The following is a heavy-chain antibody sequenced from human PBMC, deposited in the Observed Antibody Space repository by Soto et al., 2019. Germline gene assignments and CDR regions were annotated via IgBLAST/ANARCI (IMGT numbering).Heavy chain of an antibody. J-gene: IGHJ5*02. Sequence: SETLCLTCTVSSGSLSSGGYYWNWIRQHPVKGLEWIGYIYFTGITYSTPSLKSRVTLSVDTSKSQFSLELRSVTAADTAIYYCARAPPYTKVYSYDLWCPGVLVT. D-gene: IGHD2-15*01. CDR3: ARAPPYTKVYSYDL. CDR1: SGSLSSGGYY. CDR2: IYFTGIT. V-gene: IGHV4-31*03.